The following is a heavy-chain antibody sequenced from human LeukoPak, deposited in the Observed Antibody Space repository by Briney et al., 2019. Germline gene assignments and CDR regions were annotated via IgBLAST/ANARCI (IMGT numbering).Heavy chain of an antibody. D-gene: IGHD4-23*01. V-gene: IGHV3-23*01. J-gene: IGHJ4*02. CDR1: GFTFSSYA. CDR3: AKRYRSVVTPYFDY. Sequence: GGSLRLSCAASGFTFSSYAMSWVRQAPGKGLEWVSAISGSGGSTYYADSVKGRFTISRDNSKNTLYLQMNSLRAEDTAAYYCAKRYRSVVTPYFDYWGQGTLVTVSS. CDR2: ISGSGGST.